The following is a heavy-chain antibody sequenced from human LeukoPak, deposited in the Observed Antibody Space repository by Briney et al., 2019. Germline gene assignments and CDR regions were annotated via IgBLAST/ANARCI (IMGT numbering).Heavy chain of an antibody. CDR2: ISGDSRYI. V-gene: IGHV3-21*06. J-gene: IGHJ4*02. CDR1: GFTFSDYS. CDR3: ARGPFSSSWSEFDY. D-gene: IGHD6-13*01. Sequence: PGGSLTLSCAASGFTFSDYSLNWVRQAPGKGLEWVSCISGDSRYIYYADSLKGRSTISRDNAQNSLYLHMNNLRAEDTAVYYCARGPFSSSWSEFDYWGQGTLVTVSP.